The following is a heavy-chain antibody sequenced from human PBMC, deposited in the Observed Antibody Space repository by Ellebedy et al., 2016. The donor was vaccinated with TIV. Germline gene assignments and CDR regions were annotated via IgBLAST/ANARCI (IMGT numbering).Heavy chain of an antibody. CDR1: GFTVSNYA. CDR2: ITSNGLNT. J-gene: IGHJ4*02. D-gene: IGHD6-6*01. Sequence: GESLKISCSASGFTVSNYAMHWVRQAPGKGLQYVSVITSNGLNTHYADSVKGRFTISRDNSKNSLYLQMNSLTTEDTALYYCAKDHSSSSWGDYFDYWGQGTLVTVSS. V-gene: IGHV3-64D*06. CDR3: AKDHSSSSWGDYFDY.